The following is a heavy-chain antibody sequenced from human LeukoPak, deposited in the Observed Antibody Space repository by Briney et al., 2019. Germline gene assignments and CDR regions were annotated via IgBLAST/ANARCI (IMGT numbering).Heavy chain of an antibody. CDR3: ARRAYYAVDV. CDR2: IYYGGST. V-gene: IGHV4-4*02. CDR1: GGSLSFSDW. J-gene: IGHJ6*02. Sequence: PSGTLPLTCGVSGGSLSFSDWLNWVRQTPGKGLEWIGEIYYGGSTNYNPSLKSRLTMSVDTSKSQFYLNLSSLTAADSAVYFCARRAYYAVDVWGQGISVIVSS.